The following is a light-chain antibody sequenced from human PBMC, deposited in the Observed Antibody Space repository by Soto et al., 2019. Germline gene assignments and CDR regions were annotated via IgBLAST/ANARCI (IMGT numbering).Light chain of an antibody. CDR3: TQSNSYVWP. J-gene: IGKJ1*01. CDR1: QSINKW. V-gene: IGKV1-5*03. CDR2: EVS. Sequence: DILLKQSTSTRSPSVDTRVTISCRASQSINKWLAWYQHKPGKAPNLLIYEVSTLHSGVPSRFSGSGSGTEFTLTISSLQADDFATYYSTQSNSYVWPFGQVGKADVK.